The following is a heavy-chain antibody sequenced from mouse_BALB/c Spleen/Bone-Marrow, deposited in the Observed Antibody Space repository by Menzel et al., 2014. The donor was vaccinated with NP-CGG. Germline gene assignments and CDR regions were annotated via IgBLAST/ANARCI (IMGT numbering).Heavy chain of an antibody. CDR2: IRNKAYGYTT. D-gene: IGHD4-1*01. Sequence: EVKVVESGGGLVQPGGSLRPSCATSGFTFTDYYMNWVRQPPGKALEWLGFIRNKAYGYTTEYSASVKGRFTVSRDNSQSILYLQMNTLRAEDSATYYCARDMGGILFDPWGQGTTLTVSS. J-gene: IGHJ2*01. V-gene: IGHV7-3*02. CDR3: ARDMGGILFDP. CDR1: GFTFTDYY.